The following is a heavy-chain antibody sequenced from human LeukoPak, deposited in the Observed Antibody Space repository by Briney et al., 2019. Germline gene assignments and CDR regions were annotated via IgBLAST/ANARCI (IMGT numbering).Heavy chain of an antibody. D-gene: IGHD1-26*01. J-gene: IGHJ4*02. CDR2: MNTDGSIT. Sequence: GGSLRLSCVVSGFTFSSYWMHWVRQAPGKGLVWVSRMNTDGSITTYADSVKGRFTISRDNAKNTLYLQMNSLRAEDTAVYYCARGVGTTNPPEDYWGQGTLVTVSS. CDR1: GFTFSSYW. CDR3: ARGVGTTNPPEDY. V-gene: IGHV3-74*01.